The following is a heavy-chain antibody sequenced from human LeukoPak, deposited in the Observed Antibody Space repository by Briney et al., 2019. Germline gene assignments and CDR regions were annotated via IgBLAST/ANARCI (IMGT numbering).Heavy chain of an antibody. V-gene: IGHV4-34*01. CDR1: GGSFSGYY. D-gene: IGHD6-19*01. Sequence: SETLSLTCAVYGGSFSGYYWSWIRQPPGKGLEWIGEINHSGSTNYNPSLKSRVTISVDTSKNQLSLKLSSVTAADTAVYYCARAGAVAGGKNAFDIWGQGTMVTVSS. J-gene: IGHJ3*02. CDR3: ARAGAVAGGKNAFDI. CDR2: INHSGST.